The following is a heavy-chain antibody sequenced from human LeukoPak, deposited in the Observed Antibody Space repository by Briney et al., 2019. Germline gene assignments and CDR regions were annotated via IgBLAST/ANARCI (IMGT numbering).Heavy chain of an antibody. Sequence: GGSLRLSCAASGFTFSSYGMHWVRQAPGKGLEWVAVIWYDGSNKYYADSVKGRFTISRDSSKNTLYLQMNSLRAEDTAVYYCAKDTLSGDSSGNDAFDIWGQGTMVTVSS. D-gene: IGHD3-22*01. CDR3: AKDTLSGDSSGNDAFDI. J-gene: IGHJ3*02. CDR1: GFTFSSYG. CDR2: IWYDGSNK. V-gene: IGHV3-33*06.